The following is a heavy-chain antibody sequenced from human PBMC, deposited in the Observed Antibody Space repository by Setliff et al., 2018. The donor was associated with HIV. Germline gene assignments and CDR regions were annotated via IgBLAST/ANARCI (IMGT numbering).Heavy chain of an antibody. Sequence: SETLSLTCTVSGGSINTGSYYWGWIRQPPGKGLESIGTIYYSGSTYYKSSLKSRLTISVDTSKNQFSLKLSSVTASDTAVYYCARRYRIAARPKWLDPWGQGTLVTVSS. D-gene: IGHD6-6*01. CDR3: ARRYRIAARPKWLDP. CDR1: GGSINTGSYY. J-gene: IGHJ5*02. V-gene: IGHV4-39*07. CDR2: IYYSGST.